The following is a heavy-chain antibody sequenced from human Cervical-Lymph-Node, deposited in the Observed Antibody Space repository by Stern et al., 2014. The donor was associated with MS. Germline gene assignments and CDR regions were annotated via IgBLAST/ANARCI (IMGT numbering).Heavy chain of an antibody. J-gene: IGHJ4*01. V-gene: IGHV4-31*03. D-gene: IGHD1-26*01. Sequence: QVQLVASGPRVVKPSQTLSLSCTVSGGSVNDGGHYWTWIRQHPGKGLEWVVYISYSGSTIYSPSLKSRVTISLDTSKNHFSLNMTSVTAADTAMYFCASSGSYARYYFDLWGQGTLVTVSS. CDR3: ASSGSYARYYFDL. CDR1: GGSVNDGGHY. CDR2: ISYSGST.